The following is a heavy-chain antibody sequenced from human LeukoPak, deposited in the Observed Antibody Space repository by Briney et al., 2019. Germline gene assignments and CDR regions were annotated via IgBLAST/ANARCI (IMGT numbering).Heavy chain of an antibody. CDR1: GFTFSSYA. CDR3: AEARRTWELLAGVFDY. V-gene: IGHV3-23*01. CDR2: ISGSGGST. D-gene: IGHD1-26*01. Sequence: RPGGSLRLSCAASGFTFSSYAMSWVRQAPGKGLEWVSAISGSGGSTYYADSVKGRFTISRDNSKNTLYLQMNSLRAEDTAVYYCAEARRTWELLAGVFDYWGQGTLVTVSS. J-gene: IGHJ4*02.